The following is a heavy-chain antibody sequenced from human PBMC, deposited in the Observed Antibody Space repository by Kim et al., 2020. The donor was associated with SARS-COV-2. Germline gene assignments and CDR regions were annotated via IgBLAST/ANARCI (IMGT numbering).Heavy chain of an antibody. J-gene: IGHJ4*02. Sequence: QKFQGRVTMTRDTSTSTVYMELSSLRSEDTAVYYCARPTIVDTAMVSFDYWGQGTLVTVSS. V-gene: IGHV1-46*01. CDR3: ARPTIVDTAMVSFDY. D-gene: IGHD5-18*01.